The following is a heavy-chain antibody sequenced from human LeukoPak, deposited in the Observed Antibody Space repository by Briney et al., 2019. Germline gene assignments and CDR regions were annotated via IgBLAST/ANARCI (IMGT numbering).Heavy chain of an antibody. D-gene: IGHD1-26*01. CDR2: ISANSGST. J-gene: IGHJ4*02. Sequence: GGSPRLSCAASGFTFSTSAMSWVRQAPGKGLEWVSTISANSGSTYYADSVKGRFTISRDNSKNTLYLQMNGLRAEDTAVFYCAKLEWELLDYFDPWGQGTLVTVSS. CDR3: AKLEWELLDYFDP. CDR1: GFTFSTSA. V-gene: IGHV3-23*01.